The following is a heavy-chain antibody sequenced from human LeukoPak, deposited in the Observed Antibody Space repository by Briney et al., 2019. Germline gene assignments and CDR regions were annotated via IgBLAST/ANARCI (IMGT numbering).Heavy chain of an antibody. V-gene: IGHV1-46*01. CDR1: GYTFPRYY. D-gene: IGHD3-10*01. J-gene: IGHJ4*02. CDR2: INPSDGVI. CDR3: ARRGSGSYVLDY. Sequence: ASVKVSCKASGYTFPRYYMHWVRQAPGQGLEWMGIINPSDGVIDYAQKFQDRVTMTRDTSTSTVYMELSSLRSEDTAVYYCARRGSGSYVLDYWGQGTLVTVSS.